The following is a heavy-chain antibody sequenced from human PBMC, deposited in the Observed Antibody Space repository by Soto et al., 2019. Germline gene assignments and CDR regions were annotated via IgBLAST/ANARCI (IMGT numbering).Heavy chain of an antibody. J-gene: IGHJ4*02. CDR2: IYDTGTT. Sequence: SETLSLTCTVSGASVRSGSYYWSWVRQPPGRGLEWIGYIYDTGTTNYIPSLKSRVTMSVDTSKNQFSLKLNSLTAADTAVYYCARVEDYGDYFDYWGQGTLVTVSS. V-gene: IGHV4-61*01. CDR3: ARVEDYGDYFDY. CDR1: GASVRSGSYY. D-gene: IGHD4-17*01.